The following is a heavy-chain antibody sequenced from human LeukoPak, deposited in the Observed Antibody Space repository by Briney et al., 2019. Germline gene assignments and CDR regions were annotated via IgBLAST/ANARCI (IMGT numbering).Heavy chain of an antibody. CDR2: ISTRGSYI. CDR1: GFTFSSYN. Sequence: GGSLRLSCAASGFTFSSYNMNWVRQAPGKGLEWVSSISTRGSYIYYADSVKGRFTISRDNAKNSLYLQMNSLRAEDTAVYYCARAEVLLWFGESPGAEYFQHWGQGTLVTVPS. D-gene: IGHD3-10*01. V-gene: IGHV3-21*01. CDR3: ARAEVLLWFGESPGAEYFQH. J-gene: IGHJ1*01.